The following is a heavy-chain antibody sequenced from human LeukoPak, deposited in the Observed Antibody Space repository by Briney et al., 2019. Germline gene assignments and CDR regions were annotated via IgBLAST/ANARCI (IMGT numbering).Heavy chain of an antibody. D-gene: IGHD3-22*01. V-gene: IGHV1-69*05. J-gene: IGHJ4*02. CDR2: IIPIFGTA. Sequence: ASVKVSCKASGGTFSSYAISWVRQAPGQGLEWMGGIIPIFGTANYAQKLQGRVTMTTDTSTSTAYMELRSLRSDDTAVYYCARDQVLGYYYDSSGYFGYWGQGTLVTVSS. CDR1: GGTFSSYA. CDR3: ARDQVLGYYYDSSGYFGY.